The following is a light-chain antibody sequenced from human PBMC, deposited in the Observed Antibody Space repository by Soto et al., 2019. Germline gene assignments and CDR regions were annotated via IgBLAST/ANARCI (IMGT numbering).Light chain of an antibody. Sequence: QSDLTQPPSASGSPGQSVTISCTGTSSDVGGYNYVSWFQQHPGKAPKLMIYEVSGRPSGVPDRFSGSKSGNTASLTVSGLQAEDEADYYCSSYAGSSNVVFGGGTKLTVL. CDR1: SSDVGGYNY. CDR2: EVS. CDR3: SSYAGSSNVV. J-gene: IGLJ2*01. V-gene: IGLV2-8*01.